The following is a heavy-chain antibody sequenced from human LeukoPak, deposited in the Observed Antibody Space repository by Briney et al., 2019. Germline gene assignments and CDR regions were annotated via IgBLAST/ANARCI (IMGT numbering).Heavy chain of an antibody. CDR2: IYYSGST. D-gene: IGHD3-9*01. CDR3: ARQLEAPLTGLFDY. J-gene: IGHJ4*02. CDR1: GGSISSSSYY. V-gene: IGHV4-39*01. Sequence: SETLSLTCTVSGGSISSSSYYWGWIRQPPGTGLEWIGSIYYSGSTYYNPSLKSRVTISVDTSKNQFSLKLSSVTAADTAVYYCARQLEAPLTGLFDYWGQGTLVTVSS.